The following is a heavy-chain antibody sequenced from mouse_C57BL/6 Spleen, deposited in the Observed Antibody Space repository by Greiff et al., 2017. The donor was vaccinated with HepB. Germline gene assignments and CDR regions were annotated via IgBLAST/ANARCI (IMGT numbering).Heavy chain of an antibody. J-gene: IGHJ3*01. CDR1: GYTFTDYN. Sequence: EVQLQQSGPELVKPGASVKIPCKASGYTFTDYNMDWVKQSHGKSLEWIGDINPNNGGTIYNQKFKGKATLTVDTSSSTADMDLRRLTSEDTAVYYCARPLYGSSYAWFAYWGQGTLVTVSA. D-gene: IGHD1-1*01. CDR3: ARPLYGSSYAWFAY. CDR2: INPNNGGT. V-gene: IGHV1-18*01.